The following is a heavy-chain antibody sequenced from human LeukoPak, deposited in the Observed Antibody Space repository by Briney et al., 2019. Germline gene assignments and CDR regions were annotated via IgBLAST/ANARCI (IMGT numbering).Heavy chain of an antibody. CDR2: IYSGGST. CDR3: AKDEVVVVAATPAFDI. J-gene: IGHJ3*02. D-gene: IGHD2-15*01. CDR1: GFTVSSNY. V-gene: IGHV3-66*01. Sequence: GGSLRLSCAASGFTVSSNYMSWVRQALGKGLEWVSVIYSGGSTYYVDSVKGRFTISRDNSKNTLYLQMNSLRAEDTAVYYCAKDEVVVVAATPAFDIWGQGTMVTVSS.